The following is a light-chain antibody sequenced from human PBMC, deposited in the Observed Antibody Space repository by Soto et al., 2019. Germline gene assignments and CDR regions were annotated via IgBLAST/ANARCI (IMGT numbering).Light chain of an antibody. Sequence: QSDLPQPASVSGSPGQSITISCTGTSGDIGSYNRVSWYQQHPGKAPKLIIYEVTDRPSGVSNRFSGSKSGNTASLTISGLQAEDEAEYYCSSYTNSNTRACVFGTGTKLTVL. CDR1: SGDIGSYNR. CDR3: SSYTNSNTRACV. V-gene: IGLV2-14*01. J-gene: IGLJ1*01. CDR2: EVT.